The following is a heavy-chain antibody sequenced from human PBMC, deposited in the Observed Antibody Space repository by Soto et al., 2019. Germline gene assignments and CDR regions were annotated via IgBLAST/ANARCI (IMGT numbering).Heavy chain of an antibody. CDR1: GFTFSSYG. CDR3: AKDTYFHESSGYYVFYY. J-gene: IGHJ4*02. V-gene: IGHV3-30*18. CDR2: ISYDGSNK. D-gene: IGHD3-22*01. Sequence: QVQLVESGGVVVQPGRSLRLSCSVSGFTFSSYGMHWVRQAPGKGLEWVAAISYDGSNKLYVDSVKGRFTISRDNSKNTVYLQMNSLRTEDTSVYHCAKDTYFHESSGYYVFYYWGQGTLVTVSS.